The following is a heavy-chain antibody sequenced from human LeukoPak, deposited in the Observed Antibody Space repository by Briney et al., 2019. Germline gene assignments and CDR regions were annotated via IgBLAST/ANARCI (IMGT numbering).Heavy chain of an antibody. D-gene: IGHD5-24*01. V-gene: IGHV1-69*05. CDR2: IIPTFGTA. CDR3: AREMATAHTTPDY. Sequence: SVKVSCKASGGTFSSYAISWVRQAPGQGLEWMGGIIPTFGTANYAQKFQGRVTITTDESTSTAYMELSSLRSDDTAVYYCAREMATAHTTPDYWGQGTLVTVSS. J-gene: IGHJ4*02. CDR1: GGTFSSYA.